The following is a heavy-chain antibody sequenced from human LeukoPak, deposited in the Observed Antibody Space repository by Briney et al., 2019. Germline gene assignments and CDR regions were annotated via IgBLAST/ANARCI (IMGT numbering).Heavy chain of an antibody. D-gene: IGHD2-2*03. Sequence: SETLSLTCTVSGGSTSSSTYYWGWIRQPPGKGLEWIGNIYYSGNTYYNPSLQSRVTISVDTSKNQFFLKLSSVTAADTAVYYCARDGYLAVDYWGQGTLVTVSS. J-gene: IGHJ4*02. CDR1: GGSTSSSTYY. CDR3: ARDGYLAVDY. CDR2: IYYSGNT. V-gene: IGHV4-39*07.